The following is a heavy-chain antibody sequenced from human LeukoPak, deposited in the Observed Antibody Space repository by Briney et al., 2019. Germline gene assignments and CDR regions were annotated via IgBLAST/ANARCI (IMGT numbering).Heavy chain of an antibody. CDR3: ARVGNYKTYYMDV. Sequence: GASVKVSCKASGYTFTGYYMHWVRQAPGQGLEWMGWINPNSGGTNYAQKFQGRVTMTRDTSISTAYMELSRLRSDDAAVYYCARVGNYKTYYMDVWGKGTTVTVSS. V-gene: IGHV1-2*02. CDR2: INPNSGGT. J-gene: IGHJ6*03. D-gene: IGHD4-11*01. CDR1: GYTFTGYY.